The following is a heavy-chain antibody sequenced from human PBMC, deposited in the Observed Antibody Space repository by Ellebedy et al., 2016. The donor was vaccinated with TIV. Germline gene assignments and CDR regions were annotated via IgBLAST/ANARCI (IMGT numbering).Heavy chain of an antibody. CDR2: INHSGST. V-gene: IGHV4-34*01. CDR1: NGSLSGYY. Sequence: SETLSLXCTVSNGSLSGYYWSWIRQPPGKGLEWIGEINHSGSTNYNPSLKSRVTISVDTSKNQFSLKLSSVTAADTAVYYCASIGDRSYYYGMDVWGQGTTVTVSS. CDR3: ASIGDRSYYYGMDV. D-gene: IGHD4-17*01. J-gene: IGHJ6*02.